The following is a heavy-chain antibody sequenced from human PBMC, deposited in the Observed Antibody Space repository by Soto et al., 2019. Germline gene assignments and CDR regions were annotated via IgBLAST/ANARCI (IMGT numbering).Heavy chain of an antibody. D-gene: IGHD6-13*01. Sequence: QVQLQESGPGRVQPSGTLSLTCAVSGDSINNSHWWSWVRQTPGKGLEWIGETYHSGTTNYNPSRMTRVTIAIDKSKNQFSLKMNSVTAADTAVYYCAREVNSSPARGPNWFDPWGQGTLVTVSS. V-gene: IGHV4-4*02. CDR2: TYHSGTT. CDR3: AREVNSSPARGPNWFDP. J-gene: IGHJ5*02. CDR1: GDSINNSHW.